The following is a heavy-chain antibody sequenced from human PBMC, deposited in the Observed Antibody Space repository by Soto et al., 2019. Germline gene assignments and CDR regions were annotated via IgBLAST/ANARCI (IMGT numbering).Heavy chain of an antibody. J-gene: IGHJ1*01. CDR3: ARDQLGSSTFYFQH. D-gene: IGHD6-6*01. V-gene: IGHV1-18*01. CDR1: GYTFTSYG. CDR2: ISAYNGNT. Sequence: ASVKVSCKASGYTFTSYGISWARQAPGQGLEWMGWISAYNGNTNYAQKLQGRVTMTTDTSTSTAYMELRSLRSDDTAVYYCARDQLGSSTFYFQHWGQGTLVTVSS.